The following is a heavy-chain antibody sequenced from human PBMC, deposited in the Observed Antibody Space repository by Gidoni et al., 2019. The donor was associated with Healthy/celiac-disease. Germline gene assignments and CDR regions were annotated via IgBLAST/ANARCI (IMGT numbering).Heavy chain of an antibody. CDR3: ARDRLDAFDI. Sequence: EVQLVESGGGLVKPGGSLRLSCAASGFTFSSSSINRVRQAPGKGLEWVSSISSSSSYIYYADSVKGRFTISRDNAKNSLYLQMNSLRAEDTAVYYCARDRLDAFDIWGQGTMVTVSS. CDR2: ISSSSSYI. D-gene: IGHD6-25*01. J-gene: IGHJ3*02. V-gene: IGHV3-21*01. CDR1: GFTFSSSS.